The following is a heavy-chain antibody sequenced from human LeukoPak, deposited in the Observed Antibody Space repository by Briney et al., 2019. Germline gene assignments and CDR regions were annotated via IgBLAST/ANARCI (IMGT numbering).Heavy chain of an antibody. CDR3: ARGKGYCSSTSCYSPRYGMDV. J-gene: IGHJ6*02. Sequence: SETLSLTCAVYGGSFSGYYWSWIRQPPGKGLEWIGEINHSGSTNYNPSLKSRVTISVDTSKNQFSLKLSSVTAADTAVYYCARGKGYCSSTSCYSPRYGMDVWGQGTTVTVSS. V-gene: IGHV4-34*01. CDR2: INHSGST. D-gene: IGHD2-2*01. CDR1: GGSFSGYY.